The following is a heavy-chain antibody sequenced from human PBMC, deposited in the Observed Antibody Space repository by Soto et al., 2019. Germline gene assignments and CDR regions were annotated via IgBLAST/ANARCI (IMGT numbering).Heavy chain of an antibody. Sequence: QLQLQESGPGLVKPSETLSLMCTVSGDSISSSSYYWGWVRQPPGKGLEWIGSILYTGSTFYNPSLYNRVTISVDTSKNQFSLKMSSVTAADTAVYYCARHFGGYSYGYVFDSWGQGSLVTVSS. J-gene: IGHJ4*02. V-gene: IGHV4-39*01. D-gene: IGHD5-18*01. CDR2: ILYTGST. CDR1: GDSISSSSYY. CDR3: ARHFGGYSYGYVFDS.